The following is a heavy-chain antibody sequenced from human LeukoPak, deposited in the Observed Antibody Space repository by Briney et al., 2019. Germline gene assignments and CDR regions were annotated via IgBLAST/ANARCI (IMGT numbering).Heavy chain of an antibody. D-gene: IGHD5-18*01. J-gene: IGHJ4*02. Sequence: ASVKVSCKASGYTFTFYYIHWVRQAPGQGLEWMGWINPNSGGTNYAQKFQGRVTMTRDTSISTAYMELSRLRSDDTAVYYCAGGGYGGYYFDYWGQGTLVTVSS. CDR2: INPNSGGT. CDR3: AGGGYGGYYFDY. CDR1: GYTFTFYY. V-gene: IGHV1-2*02.